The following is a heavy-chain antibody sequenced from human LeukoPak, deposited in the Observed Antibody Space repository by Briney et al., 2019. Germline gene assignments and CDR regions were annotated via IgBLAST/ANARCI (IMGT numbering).Heavy chain of an antibody. J-gene: IGHJ6*04. CDR2: IYYSGST. CDR1: GGSISSGGYY. CDR3: ARLIVVVPAAMRDGMDV. Sequence: SETLSLTRTVSGGSISSGGYYWSWIRQHPGKGLEWIGYIYYSGSTYYNPSLKSRVTISVDTSKNQFSLKLSSVTAADTAVYYCARLIVVVPAAMRDGMDVWGKGTTVTVSS. D-gene: IGHD2-2*01. V-gene: IGHV4-31*03.